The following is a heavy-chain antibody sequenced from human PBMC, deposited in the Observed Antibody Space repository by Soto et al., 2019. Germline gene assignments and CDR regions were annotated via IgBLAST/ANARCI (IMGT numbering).Heavy chain of an antibody. Sequence: QVQLVQSGAEVKKPGASVKVSCKASGYTFTSYAMHWVRQAPGQRLEWMGWINAGNGNTKYSQKFQSRVTITRDTSASTAYMELSSLRSEDTAVYYCARDFFYYYYDSSGYSFDYWGQGTLVTVSS. V-gene: IGHV1-3*01. CDR2: INAGNGNT. CDR3: ARDFFYYYYDSSGYSFDY. D-gene: IGHD3-22*01. CDR1: GYTFTSYA. J-gene: IGHJ4*02.